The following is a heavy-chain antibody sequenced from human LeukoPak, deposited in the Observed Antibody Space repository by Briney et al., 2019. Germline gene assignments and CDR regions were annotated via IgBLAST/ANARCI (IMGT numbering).Heavy chain of an antibody. J-gene: IGHJ4*02. Sequence: GGSLRLSCAASGFTFSSYAMHWVRQAPGKGLEWASSISGSGPSTDYADSVKGRFTISRDNSKNTLYLQMNSLRAEDTAVYYCARLPTFYYDSSHYHYDYWGQGTLVTVSS. CDR2: ISGSGPST. D-gene: IGHD3-22*01. CDR1: GFTFSSYA. CDR3: ARLPTFYYDSSHYHYDY. V-gene: IGHV3-23*01.